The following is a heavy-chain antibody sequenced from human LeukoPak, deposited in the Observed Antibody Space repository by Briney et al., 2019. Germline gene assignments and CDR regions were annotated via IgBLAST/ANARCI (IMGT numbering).Heavy chain of an antibody. Sequence: PGGSLRLSCAASGFTLSNYWMSWVRQAPGKGLEWVANIKQDGSEKDYVDFMKGRFTISRDNAKNSVYLQVNSLRAEDTAVYHCARIGYRSSSFDYWGQGTLVTVSS. CDR2: IKQDGSEK. V-gene: IGHV3-7*01. J-gene: IGHJ4*02. CDR3: ARIGYRSSSFDY. CDR1: GFTLSNYW. D-gene: IGHD6-13*01.